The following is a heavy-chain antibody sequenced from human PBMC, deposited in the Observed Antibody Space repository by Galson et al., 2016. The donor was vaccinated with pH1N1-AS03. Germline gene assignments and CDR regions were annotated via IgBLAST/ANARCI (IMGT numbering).Heavy chain of an antibody. CDR2: INHSGGT. D-gene: IGHD3-16*01. Sequence: SETLSLTCGVIGGSFSNYYWSWIRQPPGKVLEWIGDINHSGGTNYNESLQSRLTMSVDTSKSQFSLNLASVSAADTAFYYCARVGRTYYDYFSGTRRPRGYFDYWGQRILVTVSS. CDR3: ARVGRTYYDYFSGTRRPRGYFDY. V-gene: IGHV4-34*01. J-gene: IGHJ4*02. CDR1: GGSFSNYY.